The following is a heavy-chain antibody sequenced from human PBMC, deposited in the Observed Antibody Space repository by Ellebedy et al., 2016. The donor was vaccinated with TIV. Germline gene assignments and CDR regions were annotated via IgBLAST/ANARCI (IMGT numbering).Heavy chain of an antibody. V-gene: IGHV1-2*02. Sequence: ASVKVSCKASGGIFSAYSISWVRQAPGQGLEWMGWINPDSGGTNYAQKFQGRVSMARDTSISTVYMELGRLNSDDTAVYYCARVRRASSGLDVWGQGTTVTVS. D-gene: IGHD6-13*01. CDR1: GGIFSAYS. CDR2: INPDSGGT. CDR3: ARVRRASSGLDV. J-gene: IGHJ6*02.